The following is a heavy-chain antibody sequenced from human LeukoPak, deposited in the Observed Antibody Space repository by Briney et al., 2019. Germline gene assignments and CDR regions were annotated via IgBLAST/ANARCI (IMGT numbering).Heavy chain of an antibody. V-gene: IGHV4-30-4*01. CDR2: IYHSGST. Sequence: PSETLSLTCTVSGGSISSGDYYWSWIRQPPGKGLEWIGYIYHSGSTYYNPSLKSRVTISVDTSKNQFSLKLSSVTAADTAVYYCARARCSGGSCYSYFWFDPWGQGTLVTVSS. CDR1: GGSISSGDYY. CDR3: ARARCSGGSCYSYFWFDP. J-gene: IGHJ5*02. D-gene: IGHD2-15*01.